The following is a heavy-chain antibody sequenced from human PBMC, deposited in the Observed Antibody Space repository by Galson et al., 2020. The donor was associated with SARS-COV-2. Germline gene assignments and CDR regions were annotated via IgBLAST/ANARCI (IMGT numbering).Heavy chain of an antibody. CDR2: ISYDGSNK. CDR3: AREGLNYYDSSGYYSADAFDI. J-gene: IGHJ3*02. Sequence: FTFSSYALHWVRQAPGKGLEWVAVISYDGSNKYYADSVKGRFTISRDNSKNTLYLQMNSLRAEDTAVYYCAREGLNYYDSSGYYSADAFDIWGQGTMVTVSS. D-gene: IGHD3-22*01. V-gene: IGHV3-30*01. CDR1: FTFSSYA.